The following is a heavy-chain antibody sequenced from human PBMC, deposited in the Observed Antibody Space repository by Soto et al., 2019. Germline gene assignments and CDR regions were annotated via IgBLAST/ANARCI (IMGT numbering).Heavy chain of an antibody. CDR3: TTDSQGRASGIDYYGMDV. Sequence: PGGSLRLSCAASGFTFSNAWMSWVRQAPGKGLEWVGRIKSKTDGGTTDYAAPVKGRFTISRDDSKNTLYLQMNSLKTEDTAVYYCTTDSQGRASGIDYYGMDVWGQGTTVTVSS. J-gene: IGHJ6*02. V-gene: IGHV3-15*01. D-gene: IGHD6-25*01. CDR2: IKSKTDGGTT. CDR1: GFTFSNAW.